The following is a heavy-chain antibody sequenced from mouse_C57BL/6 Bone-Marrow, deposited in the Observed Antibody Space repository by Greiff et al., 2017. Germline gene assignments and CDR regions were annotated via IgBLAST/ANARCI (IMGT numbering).Heavy chain of an antibody. V-gene: IGHV1-55*01. J-gene: IGHJ1*03. CDR3: AGKFLLLREWYFDV. Sequence: QVQLQEPGAELVKPGASVKLSCTASGYTFTSYWMQWVKQRPGQGLEWIGEIYPGSGRTNFNEKFKSKATLTVDTSASTAYMQLSSLTSEDSAVYYCAGKFLLLREWYFDVGGRGTTVTVSS. CDR2: IYPGSGRT. CDR1: GYTFTSYW. D-gene: IGHD1-1*01.